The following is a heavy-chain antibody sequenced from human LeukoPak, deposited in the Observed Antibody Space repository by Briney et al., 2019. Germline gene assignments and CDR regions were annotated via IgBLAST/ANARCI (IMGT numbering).Heavy chain of an antibody. D-gene: IGHD2-2*02. J-gene: IGHJ5*02. Sequence: SETLSLTCTVSGGSIRSSSYYWGWIRQPPGKGLEWIGGIYYSGSTYYNPSLKSRVTISVDTSKNQFSLKLSSVTAADTAVYYCARHGVVPAAIGGYSYGWGLHWFDPWGQGTLVTVSS. CDR1: GGSIRSSSYY. CDR3: ARHGVVPAAIGGYSYGWGLHWFDP. CDR2: IYYSGST. V-gene: IGHV4-39*01.